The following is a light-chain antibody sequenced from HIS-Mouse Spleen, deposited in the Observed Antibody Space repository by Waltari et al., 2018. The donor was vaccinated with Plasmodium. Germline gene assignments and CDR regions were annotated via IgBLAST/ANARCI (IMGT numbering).Light chain of an antibody. CDR3: CSYAGSYTWV. CDR2: DVS. Sequence: QSALTQPRSVSGSPGQSVTISCTGTSSAVGGYNYVSWYQQPPGKAPKLMLYDVSKRPSGVPDRFSGSKSGNTASLTISGLQAEDEADYYCCSYAGSYTWVFGGGTKLTVL. V-gene: IGLV2-11*01. CDR1: SSAVGGYNY. J-gene: IGLJ2*01.